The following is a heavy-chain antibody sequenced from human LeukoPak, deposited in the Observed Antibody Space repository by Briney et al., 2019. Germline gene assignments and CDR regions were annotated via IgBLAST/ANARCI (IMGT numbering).Heavy chain of an antibody. CDR3: ARDMEAMIVAHYGMDV. D-gene: IGHD3-22*01. CDR1: GYTFTNYG. J-gene: IGHJ6*02. Sequence: ASVKVSCKASGYTFTNYGISWVRQAPGQGLEWMGWISAYNGDTSYAQKLQGRVTMTTDTSTRTAYVELRSLRYDDTAVYYCARDMEAMIVAHYGMDVWGQGTTVTVSS. CDR2: ISAYNGDT. V-gene: IGHV1-18*01.